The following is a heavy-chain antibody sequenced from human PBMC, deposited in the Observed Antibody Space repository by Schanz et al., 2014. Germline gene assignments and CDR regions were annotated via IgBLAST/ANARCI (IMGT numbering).Heavy chain of an antibody. CDR2: ISGSGGST. CDR3: AKNQYDDVDLSSFYFDF. Sequence: EVQLVESGGGLVQPGGSLRLSCAASGFTFSSYAMSWVRQAPGKGLEWVSAISGSGGSTYYADSVRGRFTMSRDNSKNTLYLQMNSLRPEDTAIYYCAKNQYDDVDLSSFYFDFWGQGTLVTVSS. J-gene: IGHJ4*02. V-gene: IGHV3-23*04. D-gene: IGHD3-10*02. CDR1: GFTFSSYA.